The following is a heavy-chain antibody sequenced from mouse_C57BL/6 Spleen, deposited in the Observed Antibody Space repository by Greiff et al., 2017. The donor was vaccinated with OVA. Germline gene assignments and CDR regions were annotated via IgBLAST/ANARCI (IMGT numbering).Heavy chain of an antibody. D-gene: IGHD6-1*01. CDR2: FYPGSGSI. CDR1: GYTFTEYT. J-gene: IGHJ2*01. Sequence: VKLMESGAELVKPGASVKLSCKASGYTFTEYTIHWVKQRSGQGLEWIGWFYPGSGSIKYNEKFKDKATLTADKSSSTVYMELSRLTSEDSAVYFCARHEEPQLSFDYWGQGTTLTVSS. CDR3: ARHEEPQLSFDY. V-gene: IGHV1-62-2*01.